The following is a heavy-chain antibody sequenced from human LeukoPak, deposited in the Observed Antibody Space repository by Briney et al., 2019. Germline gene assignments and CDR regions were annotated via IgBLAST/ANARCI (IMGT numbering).Heavy chain of an antibody. J-gene: IGHJ4*02. CDR2: IRYDGSNK. CDR3: AKDRLWFGESPEPIDY. Sequence: ESGGSLRLSCAASGFTFSSYGMHWVRQAPGKGLEWVAFIRYDGSNKYYADSVKGRFTISRDNSKNTLYLQMNSLRAEDTAVYYCAKDRLWFGESPEPIDYWGQGTLVTVSS. V-gene: IGHV3-30*02. CDR1: GFTFSSYG. D-gene: IGHD3-10*01.